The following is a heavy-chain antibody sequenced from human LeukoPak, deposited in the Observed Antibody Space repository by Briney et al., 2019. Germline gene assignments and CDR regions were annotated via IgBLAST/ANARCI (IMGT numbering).Heavy chain of an antibody. CDR1: GGTFSSYG. CDR2: ISAYNGNT. Sequence: ASVKVSCKASGGTFSSYGISWVRQAPGQGLEWMGWISAYNGNTNYAQKLQGRVTMTTDTSTSTAYMELRSLRSDDTAVYYCAREDIVVVPAAISRWFDPWGQGTLVTVSS. J-gene: IGHJ5*02. CDR3: AREDIVVVPAAISRWFDP. V-gene: IGHV1-18*01. D-gene: IGHD2-2*01.